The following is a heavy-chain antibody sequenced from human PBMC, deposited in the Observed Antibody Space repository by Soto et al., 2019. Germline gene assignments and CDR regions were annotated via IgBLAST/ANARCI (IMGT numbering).Heavy chain of an antibody. CDR3: ARGRGTAMDYYGMDV. CDR1: GGSISSGGYY. Sequence: LSLTCTVSGGSISSGGYYWSWIRQHPGKGLEWIGYIYYSGSTYYNPSLKSRVTISVDTSKNQFSLKLSSVTAADTAVYYCARGRGTAMDYYGMDVWGQGTTVTVSS. J-gene: IGHJ6*02. V-gene: IGHV4-31*03. D-gene: IGHD5-18*01. CDR2: IYYSGST.